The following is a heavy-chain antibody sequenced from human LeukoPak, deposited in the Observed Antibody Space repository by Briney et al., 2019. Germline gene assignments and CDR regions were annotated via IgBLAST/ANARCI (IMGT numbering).Heavy chain of an antibody. CDR3: AKDSGWLRFHY. CDR1: GFTFSTFA. Sequence: SGGSLRLSCAASGFTFSTFAMIWVRQPPGKGLEWVSSIFPSGGEIHYADSVRGRFTISRDNSKSILSLQMNSLRAEDTAVYYCAKDSGWLRFHYWGQGTLVTVSS. D-gene: IGHD5-12*01. V-gene: IGHV3-23*01. CDR2: IFPSGGEI. J-gene: IGHJ4*02.